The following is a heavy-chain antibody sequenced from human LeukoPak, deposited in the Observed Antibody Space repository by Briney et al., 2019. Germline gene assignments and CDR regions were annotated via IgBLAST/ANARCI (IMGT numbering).Heavy chain of an antibody. Sequence: GGSLRLSCAASGFTFSSYSMNWVRQAPGKGLEWVSSISSSSSYIYYADSVKGRFTISRDNAKNSLYLQMNSLRAEDTAVYYCARDHSGEYYYYYYMDVWGKGTTVTVSS. D-gene: IGHD3-10*01. V-gene: IGHV3-21*01. CDR1: GFTFSSYS. CDR2: ISSSSSYI. CDR3: ARDHSGEYYYYYYMDV. J-gene: IGHJ6*03.